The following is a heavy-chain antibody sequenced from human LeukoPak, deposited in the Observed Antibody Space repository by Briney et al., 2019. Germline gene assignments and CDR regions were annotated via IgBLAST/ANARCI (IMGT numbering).Heavy chain of an antibody. CDR1: GFTFSDYY. Sequence: GGSLRLPCAASGFTFSDYYMSWIRQAPGKGLEWVSYISSSSSYTNYADSVKGRFTISRDNAKNSLYLQMNSLRAEDTAVYYCARDERGYCSSTSCNNWFDPWGQGTLVTVSS. D-gene: IGHD2-2*01. CDR3: ARDERGYCSSTSCNNWFDP. V-gene: IGHV3-11*06. CDR2: ISSSSSYT. J-gene: IGHJ5*02.